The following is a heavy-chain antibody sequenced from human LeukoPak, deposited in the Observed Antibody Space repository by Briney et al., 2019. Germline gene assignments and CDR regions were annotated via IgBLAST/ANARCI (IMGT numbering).Heavy chain of an antibody. CDR1: GYSFTSYS. V-gene: IGHV5-51*01. CDR2: IYPGDSDT. Sequence: GESLKISCKGSGYSFTSYSISWVRQLPGKGLEWMGIIYPGDSDTRYSPSFQAQVTIPADKSISTSYLQWSSLKASDTPMYYCASGRFLDPGGHFAYGVEGTLVTVPS. CDR3: ASGRFLDPGGHFAY. J-gene: IGHJ4*02. D-gene: IGHD3-3*01.